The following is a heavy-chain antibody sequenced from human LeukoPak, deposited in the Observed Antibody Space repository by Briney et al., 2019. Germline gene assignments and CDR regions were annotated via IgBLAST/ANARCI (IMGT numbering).Heavy chain of an antibody. CDR2: LYHSGIT. J-gene: IGHJ4*02. Sequence: NASETLSLTCTVSGYSISSGYYWGWIRQPPGRGLEWIATLYHSGITYFNPSLKSRVTISVDTSKNQFSLKLSSVTAADTAVYYCARSIAAAPPFDYWGQGTLVTVSS. CDR1: GYSISSGYY. V-gene: IGHV4-38-2*02. D-gene: IGHD6-13*01. CDR3: ARSIAAAPPFDY.